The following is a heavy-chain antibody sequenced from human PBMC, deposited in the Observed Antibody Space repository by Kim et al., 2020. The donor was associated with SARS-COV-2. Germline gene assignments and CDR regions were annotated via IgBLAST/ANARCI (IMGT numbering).Heavy chain of an antibody. Sequence: KSRVTISVDTSKNQFSLKLSSVTAADTAVYYCARGRGRVVAARYYYYMDVWGKGTTVTVSS. V-gene: IGHV4-34*01. J-gene: IGHJ6*03. D-gene: IGHD2-15*01. CDR3: ARGRGRVVAARYYYYMDV.